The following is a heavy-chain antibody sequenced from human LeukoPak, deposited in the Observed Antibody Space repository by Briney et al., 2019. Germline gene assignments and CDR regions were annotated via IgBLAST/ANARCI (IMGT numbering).Heavy chain of an antibody. CDR3: ARDTDIVATGDFDY. V-gene: IGHV1-18*01. J-gene: IGHJ4*02. CDR2: ISAYNGNT. Sequence: ASVKVSCKASGYTFTSYGISWVRQAPGQGLEWMGWISAYNGNTNYAQKLQGRVTMTTDTSTSTAYMELRSLRSDDTAVYYCARDTDIVATGDFDYWGQGTLVTVSS. CDR1: GYTFTSYG. D-gene: IGHD5-12*01.